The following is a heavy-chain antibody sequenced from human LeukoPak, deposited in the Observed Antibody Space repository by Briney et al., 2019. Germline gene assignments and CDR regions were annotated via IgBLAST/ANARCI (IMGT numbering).Heavy chain of an antibody. CDR1: GFTVSSNY. CDR2: IYSGGST. Sequence: PGGSLRLSCAASGFTVSSNYMSWVRQAPGKGLEWVSVIYSGGSTYYADSVKGRFTISRDNSKDTLYLQMNSLRAEDTAVYYCARVGRGVYGMDVWGQGTTVTVSS. V-gene: IGHV3-53*01. CDR3: ARVGRGVYGMDV. D-gene: IGHD3-10*01. J-gene: IGHJ6*02.